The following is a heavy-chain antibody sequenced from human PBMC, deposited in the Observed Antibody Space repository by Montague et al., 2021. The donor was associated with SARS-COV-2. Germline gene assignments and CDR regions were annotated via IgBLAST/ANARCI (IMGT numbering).Heavy chain of an antibody. CDR2: IYTSGST. CDR1: GGSISSGSYY. V-gene: IGHV4-61*02. J-gene: IGHJ6*03. CDR3: ARVSRGTIFGVVIRPYYYTDL. D-gene: IGHD3-3*01. Sequence: TLSLTCTVSGGSISSGSYYWSWIRQPAGKGLEWIGRIYTSGSTNYNPSLKSRVTISVDTSKNQFSLKLSSVTAADTAVYYCARVSRGTIFGVVIRPYYYTDLWGQGTTGTVAS.